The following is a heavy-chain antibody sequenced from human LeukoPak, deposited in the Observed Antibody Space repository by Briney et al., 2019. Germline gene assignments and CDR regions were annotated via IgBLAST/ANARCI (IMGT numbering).Heavy chain of an antibody. CDR1: GGSISGYY. Sequence: SETLSLTCTVSGGSISGYYWSWIRQPPGKGLECIGYIFYTGSTNYNPSFKSRVSISLDTSKSQFSLKLTPVTAADTAMYYCARLGFRTGDNSLADYWGRGAQVTVSS. J-gene: IGHJ4*02. V-gene: IGHV4-59*08. CDR3: ARLGFRTGDNSLADY. CDR2: IFYTGST. D-gene: IGHD2-8*02.